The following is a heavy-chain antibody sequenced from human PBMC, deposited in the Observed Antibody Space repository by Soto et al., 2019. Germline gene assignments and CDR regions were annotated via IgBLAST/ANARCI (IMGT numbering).Heavy chain of an antibody. D-gene: IGHD3-22*01. CDR1: GGSFSGYY. J-gene: IGHJ4*02. CDR3: ARGRAYYYDSSGLNY. V-gene: IGHV4-34*01. CDR2: INHSEST. Sequence: SETLSLACAVYGGSFSGYYWSWIRQPPGKGLEWIGEINHSESTNYNPSLKSRVTISVDTSKKQFSLKLTSVTAADTAVYYCARGRAYYYDSSGLNYWGQGTLVTVSS.